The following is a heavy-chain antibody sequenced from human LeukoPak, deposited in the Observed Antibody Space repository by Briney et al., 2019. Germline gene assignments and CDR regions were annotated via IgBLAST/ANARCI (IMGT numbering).Heavy chain of an antibody. D-gene: IGHD1-26*01. V-gene: IGHV1-46*01. CDR2: INPTGGST. J-gene: IGHJ5*02. CDR1: GYTFTTYY. CDR3: ARDNSVGDNAWWFDP. Sequence: ASVKVSCKASGYTFTTYYMHWVRQAPGQGLEWMGLINPTGGSTGYAQKFQGRVTMTRDMSTSTDYMELSSLRSEDTAIYYCARDNSVGDNAWWFDPWGQGTLVTVSS.